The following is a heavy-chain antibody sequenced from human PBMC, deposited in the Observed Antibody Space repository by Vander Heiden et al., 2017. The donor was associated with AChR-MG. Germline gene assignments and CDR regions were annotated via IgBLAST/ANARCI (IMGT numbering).Heavy chain of an antibody. CDR3: AREEYSYALDV. CDR2: IDSSGTT. V-gene: IGHV4-4*07. CDR1: GVSTHSFY. Sequence: QVQLQESGPRLVKPSETLSLTCTVAGVSTHSFYWTWIRQPAGQRLEWIGRIDSSGTTKYNPSLKSRLTMSVDRSKNQFSLKLSSVTAADTAVYYCAREEYSYALDVWGQGTSVTVS. J-gene: IGHJ6*02.